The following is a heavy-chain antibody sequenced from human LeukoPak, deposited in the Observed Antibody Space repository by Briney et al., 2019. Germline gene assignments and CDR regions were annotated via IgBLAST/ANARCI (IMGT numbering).Heavy chain of an antibody. J-gene: IGHJ3*02. Sequence: SETLSLTCAVYGGSFSGYYWSWIRQPPGKGLEWIGEINHSGSTNYNPSLKSRVTISVDTSKNQFSLKLSSVTAADTAVYYCARGPLNYDFWSGYTKGAFDIWGQGTMVTVSS. CDR3: ARGPLNYDFWSGYTKGAFDI. CDR2: INHSGST. D-gene: IGHD3-3*01. V-gene: IGHV4-34*01. CDR1: GGSFSGYY.